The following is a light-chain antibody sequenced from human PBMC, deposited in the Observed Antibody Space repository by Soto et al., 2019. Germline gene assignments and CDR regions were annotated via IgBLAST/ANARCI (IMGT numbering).Light chain of an antibody. CDR3: CSSGGSPTYV. V-gene: IGLV2-23*02. J-gene: IGLJ1*01. Sequence: QLVLTQPASVSGSPGQSITISCTGTSSNVGSYKLVSWYQQHPGKAPKLMIFEVNKRPSGVSNRFSGSKSGNTASPTISGLKVEDEADYYCCSSGGSPTYVFGTGTKLTVL. CDR1: SSNVGSYKL. CDR2: EVN.